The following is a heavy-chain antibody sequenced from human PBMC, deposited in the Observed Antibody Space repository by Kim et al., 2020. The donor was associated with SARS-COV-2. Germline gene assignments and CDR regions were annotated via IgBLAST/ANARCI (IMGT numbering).Heavy chain of an antibody. Sequence: GGSLRLSCAASGFTFSSYSMNWVRQAPGKGLEWVSSISSSSSYIYYADSVKGRFTISRDNAKNSLYLQMNSLRAEDTAVYYCASYFPSGAWLAAAGRYYYYGMDVWGQGTTVTVSS. V-gene: IGHV3-21*01. CDR1: GFTFSSYS. CDR2: ISSSSSYI. D-gene: IGHD6-13*01. CDR3: ASYFPSGAWLAAAGRYYYYGMDV. J-gene: IGHJ6*02.